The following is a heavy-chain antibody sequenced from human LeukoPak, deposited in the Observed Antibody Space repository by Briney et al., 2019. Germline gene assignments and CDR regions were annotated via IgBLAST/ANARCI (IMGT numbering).Heavy chain of an antibody. CDR1: GFTFSSYG. CDR2: IRYDGSNK. CDR3: AKDMYYDFWSGYPDY. Sequence: GGSLRLSCAASGFTFSSYGMHWVRQAPGKGLEWVAFIRYDGSNKYYADSVKGRFTISRDNSKNTLYLQMNSLRAEDTAVYYCAKDMYYDFWSGYPDYRGRGTLVTVSS. D-gene: IGHD3-3*01. J-gene: IGHJ4*02. V-gene: IGHV3-30*02.